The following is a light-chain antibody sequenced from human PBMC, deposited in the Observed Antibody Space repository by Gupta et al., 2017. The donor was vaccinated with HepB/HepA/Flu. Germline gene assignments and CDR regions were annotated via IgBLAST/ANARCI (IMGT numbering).Light chain of an antibody. J-gene: IGKJ3*01. V-gene: IGKV4-1*01. CDR1: QSVLYSSNNKNY. CDR3: QQYYSTPVT. CDR2: WAS. Sequence: SLMTQSPCLLDVSLGERATINCKSSQSVLYSSNNKNYLAWYQQKPGQPPKLLIYWASTRESGVPDRFSGSGSATDFTLTISSLQAEDVAVYYCQQYYSTPVTFGPGTKVDIK.